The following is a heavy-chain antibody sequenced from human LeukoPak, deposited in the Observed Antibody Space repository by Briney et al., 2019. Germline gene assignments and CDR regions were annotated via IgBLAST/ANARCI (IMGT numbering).Heavy chain of an antibody. V-gene: IGHV3-9*01. J-gene: IGHJ4*02. CDR2: ISWNSGSI. D-gene: IGHD6-13*01. Sequence: GGSLRLSCAASGFTFDDYAMHWVRQAPGKGLEWVSGISWNSGSIGYADSAKGRFTISRDNAKNSLYLQMNSLRAEDTALYYCAKGSQRYSSSLGGPIDYWGQGTLVTVSS. CDR3: AKGSQRYSSSLGGPIDY. CDR1: GFTFDDYA.